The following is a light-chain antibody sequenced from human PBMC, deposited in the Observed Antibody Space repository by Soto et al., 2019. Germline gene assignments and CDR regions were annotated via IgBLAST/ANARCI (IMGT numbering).Light chain of an antibody. Sequence: QSVLTQPASVSGSPGQSITISCTGTSSDVGGSDYVSWYQQHPGKAPKLMIYDVTNRPSGVSNRFSGSKSDNTASLTISGLQAEDEADYYCSSYTSNNNLLFGGGTKLTVL. CDR2: DVT. CDR1: SSDVGGSDY. CDR3: SSYTSNNNLL. V-gene: IGLV2-14*03. J-gene: IGLJ2*01.